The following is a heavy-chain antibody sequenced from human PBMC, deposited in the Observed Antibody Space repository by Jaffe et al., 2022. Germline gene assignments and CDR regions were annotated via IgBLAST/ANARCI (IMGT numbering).Heavy chain of an antibody. V-gene: IGHV1-2*02. D-gene: IGHD3-16*01. J-gene: IGHJ5*02. CDR3: AREKRGGCWFDP. Sequence: QVQLVQSGAEVKNPGASVKVSCKTSGYRFTDYYIHWVRQAPGQGLEWMGLVNPNTGGTQYAQNFQGRVTMTGDTSISTAYMELNRLRSDDTAVYYCAREKRGGCWFDPWGQGTLVTVSS. CDR2: VNPNTGGT. CDR1: GYRFTDYY.